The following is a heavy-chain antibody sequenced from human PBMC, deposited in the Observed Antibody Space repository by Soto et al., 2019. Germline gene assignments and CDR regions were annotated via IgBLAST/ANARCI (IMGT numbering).Heavy chain of an antibody. CDR1: GFTFSSYG. CDR3: ARDIDWYSNSSGFDN. V-gene: IGHV3-33*01. CDR2: IWYDGSNK. Sequence: PGGSLRLSCAASGFTFSSYGMHWVRQAPGKGLEWVAVIWYDGSNKHYADPVKGRFTISRGNSKNTLSLQMNSLRAEDTAIYYCARDIDWYSNSSGFDNWGQGTLVTVSS. D-gene: IGHD1-26*01. J-gene: IGHJ4*02.